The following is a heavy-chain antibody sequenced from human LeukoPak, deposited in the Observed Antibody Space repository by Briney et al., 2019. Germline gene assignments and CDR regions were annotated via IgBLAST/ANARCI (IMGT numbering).Heavy chain of an antibody. D-gene: IGHD1-26*01. Sequence: SETLSLTCTVSGYSISSGYYWGWIRQPPGKGLEWIGSIYHSGSTYYNPSLKSRVTISVDTSKSQFSLKLSSVTAADTAVYYCARRRERRRTDRFDYFDYWGQGALVAVSS. CDR2: IYHSGST. CDR3: ARRRERRRTDRFDYFDY. V-gene: IGHV4-38-2*02. CDR1: GYSISSGYY. J-gene: IGHJ4*02.